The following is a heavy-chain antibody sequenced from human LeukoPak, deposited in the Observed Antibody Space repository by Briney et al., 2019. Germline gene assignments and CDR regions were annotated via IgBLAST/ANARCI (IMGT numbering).Heavy chain of an antibody. CDR2: ISSSGSTI. CDR3: ARDCYGGNSPLDY. D-gene: IGHD4-23*01. Sequence: GGSLRLSCAASGFTFSSYGMNWVRQAPGKGLEWVSYISSSGSTIYYADSVKGRFTISRDNAKNSLYLQMNSLRAEDTAVYYCARDCYGGNSPLDYWGQGTLVTVSS. V-gene: IGHV3-48*04. J-gene: IGHJ4*02. CDR1: GFTFSSYG.